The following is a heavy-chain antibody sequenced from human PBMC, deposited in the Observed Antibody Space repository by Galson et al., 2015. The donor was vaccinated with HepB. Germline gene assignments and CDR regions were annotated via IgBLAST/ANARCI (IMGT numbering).Heavy chain of an antibody. J-gene: IGHJ5*02. CDR3: ARDYFGSGIGWFDP. CDR2: ISAYNGNT. CDR1: GYTFTNYG. Sequence: SVKVSCKASGYTFTNYGISWVRQAPGQGLEWMGWISAYNGNTIYAQKLQGRVTMATDTSTSTAYMELRSLRSDDTAVYYCARDYFGSGIGWFDPWGQGTLVTVSS. V-gene: IGHV1-18*04. D-gene: IGHD3-10*01.